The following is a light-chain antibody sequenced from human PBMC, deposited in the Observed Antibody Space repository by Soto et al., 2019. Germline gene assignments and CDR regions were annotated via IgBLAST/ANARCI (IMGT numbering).Light chain of an antibody. CDR3: QQYSISPWT. CDR2: AAS. Sequence: VLMQSPGTLSLSPGDRATLSCRASHIITSTYLAWYQQKPGQAPRLLIYAASSMPAGIPDRFSGTGSGTEFTLTISRLEPEDFAVYFCQQYSISPWTFGHGTKVEIK. V-gene: IGKV3-20*01. CDR1: HIITSTY. J-gene: IGKJ1*01.